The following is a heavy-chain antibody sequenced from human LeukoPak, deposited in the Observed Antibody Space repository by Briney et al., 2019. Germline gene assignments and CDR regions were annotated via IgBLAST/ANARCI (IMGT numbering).Heavy chain of an antibody. J-gene: IGHJ4*02. D-gene: IGHD3-9*01. CDR3: ARLYDILTGYSV. CDR2: IYYSGST. CDR1: GGSISSYY. Sequence: SETLSLTCTVSGGSISSYYWSWIRQPPGKGLEWIGYIYYSGSTNYNPSLKSRVTISVDTSKNQFSLKLGSVTAADTAVYYCARLYDILTGYSVWGQGTLVTVSS. V-gene: IGHV4-59*08.